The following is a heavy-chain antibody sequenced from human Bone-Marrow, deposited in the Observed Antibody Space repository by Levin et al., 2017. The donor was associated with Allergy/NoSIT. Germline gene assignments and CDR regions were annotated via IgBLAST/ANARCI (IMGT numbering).Heavy chain of an antibody. CDR1: GITFSNAW. D-gene: IGHD2-8*02. Sequence: GGSLRLSCAVSGITFSNAWMTWVRQAPGKGLEWVGRIKSKIDGETTDYVAPVKGRFTISRDDSKNTLFLQMNSLKTEDTAVYYCTTGGGVLRFDPWGQGTMVTVSS. CDR2: IKSKIDGETT. V-gene: IGHV3-15*01. CDR3: TTGGGVLRFDP. J-gene: IGHJ5*02.